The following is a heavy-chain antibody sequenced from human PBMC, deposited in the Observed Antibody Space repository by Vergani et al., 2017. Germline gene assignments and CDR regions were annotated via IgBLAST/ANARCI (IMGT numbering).Heavy chain of an antibody. V-gene: IGHV1-18*04. CDR1: GYSFTSYG. J-gene: IGHJ6*02. CDR3: ARDPDIVVVPAAPYYYYYYGMDV. CDR2: ISAYNGNT. Sequence: VQLVQSGAEVKKPGESLKISCKGSGYSFTSYGISWVRQAPGQGLEWMGWISAYNGNTNYAQKLQGRVTMTTDTSTSTAYMELRSLRSDDTAVYYCARDPDIVVVPAAPYYYYYYGMDVWGQGTTVIVSS. D-gene: IGHD2-2*01.